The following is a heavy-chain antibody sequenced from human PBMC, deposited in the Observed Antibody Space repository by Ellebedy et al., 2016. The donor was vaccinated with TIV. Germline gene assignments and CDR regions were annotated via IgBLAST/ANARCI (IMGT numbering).Heavy chain of an antibody. CDR3: ARARCSNSDCYIPGY. V-gene: IGHV3-74*01. Sequence: GESLKISCAASGFTFSSYWMHWVRQVPGKGLVWVSFIKTDGSSTSYADSVKGRFTISRDNAKNTLYLQMNSLRAEDTAVYYCARARCSNSDCYIPGYWGQGTPVTVSS. J-gene: IGHJ4*02. CDR1: GFTFSSYW. CDR2: IKTDGSST. D-gene: IGHD2-2*02.